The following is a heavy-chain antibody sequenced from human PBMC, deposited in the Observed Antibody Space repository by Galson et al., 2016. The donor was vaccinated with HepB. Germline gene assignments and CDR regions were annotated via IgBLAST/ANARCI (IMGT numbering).Heavy chain of an antibody. D-gene: IGHD3-3*01. J-gene: IGHJ6*02. CDR1: GFTVSSNY. CDR2: IYNGGST. CDR3: AREPRDLRVWRVHGMDV. Sequence: SLRLSCAASGFTVSSNYMNWVRQAPGKGLEWVSVIYNGGSTYYADSVKGRFTISRDNSKNTLYLQMNRLRAEDTAVYYCAREPRDLRVWRVHGMDVWGQGTTVTVSS. V-gene: IGHV3-53*01.